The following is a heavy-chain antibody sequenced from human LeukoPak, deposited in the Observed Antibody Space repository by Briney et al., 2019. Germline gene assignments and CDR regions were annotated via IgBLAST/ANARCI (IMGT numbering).Heavy chain of an antibody. J-gene: IGHJ4*02. CDR2: IHHSGST. CDR3: ARGVRYYYGSGSYYRY. CDR1: GFTLSNAW. D-gene: IGHD3-10*01. Sequence: GSLRLSCAASGFTLSNAWMNWVRQAPGKGLEWIGSIHHSGSTYYNPSLKSRVTISVDTSKNQFSLKLSSVTAADTAVYYCARGVRYYYGSGSYYRYWGQGTLVTVSS. V-gene: IGHV4-38-2*01.